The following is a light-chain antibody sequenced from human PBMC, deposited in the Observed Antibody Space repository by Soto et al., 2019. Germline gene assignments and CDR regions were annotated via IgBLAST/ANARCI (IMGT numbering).Light chain of an antibody. CDR2: AAS. CDR3: QQLKNYPIT. Sequence: IQLTQSPSSLSASVGDRVTFTCRASEDISSYLVWHQQKPGAAPKLLIYAASALHSGVPSKFSGSGSGADFTLSISSLHPEDFAVYYCQQLKNYPITFGQGKRLQIK. J-gene: IGKJ5*01. CDR1: EDISSY. V-gene: IGKV1-9*01.